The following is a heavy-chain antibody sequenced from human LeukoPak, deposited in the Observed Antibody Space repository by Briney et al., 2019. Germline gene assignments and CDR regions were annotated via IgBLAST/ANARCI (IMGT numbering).Heavy chain of an antibody. V-gene: IGHV3-23*01. CDR1: GFTFSSYA. CDR2: ISGSGGST. D-gene: IGHD3-3*01. CDR3: AKDVIYNYDFWSGYLDFFDY. Sequence: GGSLRLSCAASGFTFSSYAMSWVRQAPGKGLEWVSAISGSGGSTYYADSVKGRFTISRDNSKNTLYLQMNSLRAEDTAVYYCAKDVIYNYDFWSGYLDFFDYWGQGTLVTVSS. J-gene: IGHJ4*02.